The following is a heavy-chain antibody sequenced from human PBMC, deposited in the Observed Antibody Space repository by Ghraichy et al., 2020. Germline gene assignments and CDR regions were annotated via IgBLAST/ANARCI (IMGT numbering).Heavy chain of an antibody. CDR2: ISSSSSYI. CDR3: ARDLVPYCGGDCYSGEDY. Sequence: GESLNISCAASGFTFSSYTMNWVRQAPGKGLEWVSSISSSSSYIYYADSVKGRFTISRDNAKNSLYLQMNSLRAEDTAVYYCARDLVPYCGGDCYSGEDYWGQGTLVTVSS. V-gene: IGHV3-21*01. D-gene: IGHD2-21*02. J-gene: IGHJ4*02. CDR1: GFTFSSYT.